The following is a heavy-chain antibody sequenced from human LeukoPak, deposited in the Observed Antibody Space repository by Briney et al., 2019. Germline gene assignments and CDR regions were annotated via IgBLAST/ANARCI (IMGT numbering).Heavy chain of an antibody. CDR2: IYYSGTT. D-gene: IGHD3-10*01. J-gene: IGHJ4*02. V-gene: IGHV4-39*01. Sequence: SETLSLTCTVSGGSVSSSGYYWGWIRQPPGKGLEWIGNIYYSGTTYYNPSLKSRVTISLDTSKNQFSLKLSSVAAANTAVYYCAGNSGSFYIWGQGTLVTVSS. CDR1: GGSVSSSGYY. CDR3: AGNSGSFYI.